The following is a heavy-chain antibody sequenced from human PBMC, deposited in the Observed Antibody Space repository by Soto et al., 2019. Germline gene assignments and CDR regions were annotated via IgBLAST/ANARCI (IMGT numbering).Heavy chain of an antibody. V-gene: IGHV3-23*01. D-gene: IGHD6-13*01. CDR3: AKDLGYSSSWYDAFDI. CDR1: GFTFSSYA. J-gene: IGHJ3*02. Sequence: PGGSLRLSCAASGFTFSSYAMSWVRQAPGKGLEWVSAISSSGGSTYYADSVKGRFTISRDNSKNTLYLQMNSLRAEDTAVYYCAKDLGYSSSWYDAFDIWGQGTMVTVSS. CDR2: ISSSGGST.